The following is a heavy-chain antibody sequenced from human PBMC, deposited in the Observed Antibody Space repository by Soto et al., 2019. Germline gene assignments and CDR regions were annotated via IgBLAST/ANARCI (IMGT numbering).Heavy chain of an antibody. V-gene: IGHV4-59*01. CDR3: SRWIYVLRFLERSPPHNWFDP. CDR1: GGSFSGYY. D-gene: IGHD3-3*01. Sequence: SETLSLTCAVYGGSFSGYYWSWIRQPPGKGLEWFWFIYYSGSTNYNPSLKSRVTISVDTSKNQFSLKLSSVTAADPGVYYFSRWIYVLRFLERSPPHNWFDPWGQGTLVTVSS. J-gene: IGHJ5*02. CDR2: IYYSGST.